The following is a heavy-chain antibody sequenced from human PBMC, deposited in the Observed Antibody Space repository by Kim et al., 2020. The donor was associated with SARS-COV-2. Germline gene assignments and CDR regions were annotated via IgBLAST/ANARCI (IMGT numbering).Heavy chain of an antibody. D-gene: IGHD2-2*01. V-gene: IGHV1-2*02. CDR3: AREHDHYSDIVVVPAAPDAFDI. J-gene: IGHJ3*02. Sequence: ASVKVSCKASGYTFTGYYMHWVRQAPGQGLEWMGWINPNSGGTNYAQKFQGRVTMTRDTSISTAYMELSRLRSDDTAVYYCAREHDHYSDIVVVPAAPDAFDIWGQGTMVTVSS. CDR2: INPNSGGT. CDR1: GYTFTGYY.